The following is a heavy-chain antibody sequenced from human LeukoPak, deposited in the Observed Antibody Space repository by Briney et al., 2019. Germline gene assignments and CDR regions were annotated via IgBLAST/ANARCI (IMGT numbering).Heavy chain of an antibody. D-gene: IGHD3-3*01. J-gene: IGHJ4*02. V-gene: IGHV3-23*01. CDR1: GFTFSSYA. CDR2: ISGSGGST. Sequence: GGSLRLSCAASGFTFSSYAMSWVRQAPGKGLEWVSAISGSGGSTYYAASVKGRFTISRDNSKNTLYLQMNSLRAEDTAVYYCAKGGYDFWSGYPDYWGQGTLVTVSS. CDR3: AKGGYDFWSGYPDY.